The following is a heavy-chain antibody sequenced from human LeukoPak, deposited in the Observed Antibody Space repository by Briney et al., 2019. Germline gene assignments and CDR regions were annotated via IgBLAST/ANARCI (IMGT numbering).Heavy chain of an antibody. D-gene: IGHD5-18*01. CDR1: GGTFSSYA. J-gene: IGHJ4*02. Sequence: SVKVSCKASGGTFSSYAISRVRQAPGQGLEWMGRIIPIFGTANYAQKFQGRVTITTDESTSTAYMELSSLRSEDTAVYYCARGGYSYGYSFDYWGQGTLVTVSS. V-gene: IGHV1-69*05. CDR2: IIPIFGTA. CDR3: ARGGYSYGYSFDY.